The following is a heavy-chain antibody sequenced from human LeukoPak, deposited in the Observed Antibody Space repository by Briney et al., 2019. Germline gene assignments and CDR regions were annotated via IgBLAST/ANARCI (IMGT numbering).Heavy chain of an antibody. CDR2: IYHSGST. CDR3: ARGPGGAFGGVIVPDAFDI. D-gene: IGHD3-16*02. J-gene: IGHJ3*02. V-gene: IGHV4-38-2*02. Sequence: SETLSLTCTVSGYSISGGYYWGWIRQPPGKGLEWIGSIYHSGSTYYNPSLKSRVTISVDTSKNQFSLKLSSVTAADTAVYYCARGPGGAFGGVIVPDAFDIWGQGTMVTVSS. CDR1: GYSISGGYY.